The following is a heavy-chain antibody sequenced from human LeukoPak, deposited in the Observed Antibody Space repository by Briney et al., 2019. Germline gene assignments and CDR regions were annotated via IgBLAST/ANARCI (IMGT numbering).Heavy chain of an antibody. V-gene: IGHV3-30-3*01. CDR3: AANGYSSGWYLDY. CDR1: GFTFSSYA. J-gene: IGHJ4*02. Sequence: GRSLRLSCAASGFTFSSYAMHWVRQAPGKGLEWVAVISYDGSNKYYADSVKGRFTISRDNSKNTLYLQMNSLRAEDTAMYYCAANGYSSGWYLDYWGQGTLVTVSS. CDR2: ISYDGSNK. D-gene: IGHD6-19*01.